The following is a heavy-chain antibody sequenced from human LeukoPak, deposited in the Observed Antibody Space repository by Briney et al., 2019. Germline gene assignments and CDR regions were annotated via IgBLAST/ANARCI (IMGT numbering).Heavy chain of an antibody. Sequence: GGSLRLSCAASGFTFSSYAMSWVRQAPGKGLEWVSAISGSGGSTYYADSVKGRFTISRDNSKNTLYLQMNSLRAGDTAVYYCAKDRNYYDSSGYYYPPHFDYWGQGTLVTVSS. CDR3: AKDRNYYDSSGYYYPPHFDY. CDR2: ISGSGGST. V-gene: IGHV3-23*01. D-gene: IGHD3-22*01. CDR1: GFTFSSYA. J-gene: IGHJ4*02.